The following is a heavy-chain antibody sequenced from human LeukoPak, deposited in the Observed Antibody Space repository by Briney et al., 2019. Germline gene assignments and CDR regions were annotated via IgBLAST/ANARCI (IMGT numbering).Heavy chain of an antibody. V-gene: IGHV3-23*01. CDR1: VFTFSAYA. D-gene: IGHD3-10*02. CDR2: IGSDNKP. Sequence: GGSLRLSCEASVFTFSAYAMTCVPQAPGKGLEWVSSIGSDNKPHYSESVKGRFAISRDNSKNTLFLQLHNLTVEDTALYYAAKDLQYYVAMDVWGQGTTVTVSS. J-gene: IGHJ6*02. CDR3: AKDLQYYVAMDV.